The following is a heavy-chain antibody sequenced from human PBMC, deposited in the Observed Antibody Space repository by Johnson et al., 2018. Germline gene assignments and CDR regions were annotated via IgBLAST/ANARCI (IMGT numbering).Heavy chain of an antibody. D-gene: IGHD4-11*01. J-gene: IGHJ1*01. CDR3: AKGGTVTTWNFQH. V-gene: IGHV4-59*01. Sequence: QVQLQESGPGLVKPSETLSLTCNVSGGSISSYYWSWIRQPPGKGLEWIGYIYYSGSPNYNPSLKSRVTISVDTSKNHFSLKLSSVTAADTAGYYCAKGGTVTTWNFQHWGQGTLVTVSS. CDR1: GGSISSYY. CDR2: IYYSGSP.